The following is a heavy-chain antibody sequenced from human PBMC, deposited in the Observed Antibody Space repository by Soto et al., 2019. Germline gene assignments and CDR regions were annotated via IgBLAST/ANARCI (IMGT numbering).Heavy chain of an antibody. CDR2: IIPILGIA. Sequence: QVQLVQSGAEVKKPGSSVKVSCKASGGTFSSYTISWVRQAPGQGLEWMGRIIPILGIANYAQKFQGRVTITADKSTSTAYMELSSLRSEDTAVYYCARDRREVGNYAFDIWGQGTMVTVSS. V-gene: IGHV1-69*08. CDR3: ARDRREVGNYAFDI. CDR1: GGTFSSYT. D-gene: IGHD1-26*01. J-gene: IGHJ3*02.